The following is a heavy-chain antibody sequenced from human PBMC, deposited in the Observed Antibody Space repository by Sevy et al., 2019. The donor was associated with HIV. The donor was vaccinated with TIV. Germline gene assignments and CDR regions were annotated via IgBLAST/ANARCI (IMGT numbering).Heavy chain of an antibody. J-gene: IGHJ4*02. V-gene: IGHV3-21*01. Sequence: GGSLRLSCAASGFTFSSYSMNWVCQAPGKGLEWVSSISSSSSYIYYADSVKGRFTISRDNAKNSLYLQMNSLRAEDTDVYYCARDLEGYYDILTGYYSQQTHFDYWGQGTLVTVSS. CDR3: ARDLEGYYDILTGYYSQQTHFDY. CDR1: GFTFSSYS. D-gene: IGHD3-9*01. CDR2: ISSSSSYI.